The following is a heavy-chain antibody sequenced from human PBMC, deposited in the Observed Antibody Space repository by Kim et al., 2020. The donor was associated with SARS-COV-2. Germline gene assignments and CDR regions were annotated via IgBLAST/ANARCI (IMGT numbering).Heavy chain of an antibody. CDR2: TYYRSKWYN. Sequence: SQTLSLTCAISGDRVSSNSAAWNWIRQSPSRGLEWLGRTYYRSKWYNDYAVSVKSRITINPDTSKNHFSLQLNSVTPEDTAVYYCARGGWVLWFGELLYHYYGMDVWGQGTTVTVSS. CDR1: GDRVSSNSAA. J-gene: IGHJ6*02. V-gene: IGHV6-1*01. D-gene: IGHD3-10*01. CDR3: ARGGWVLWFGELLYHYYGMDV.